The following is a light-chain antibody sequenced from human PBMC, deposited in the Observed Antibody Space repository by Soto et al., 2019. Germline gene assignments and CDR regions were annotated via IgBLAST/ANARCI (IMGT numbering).Light chain of an antibody. Sequence: EIVLTQSPATLSLSPGERATLSCGASQSVTSSYVAWYQQKPGLAPRLLIYDASSRATGISDRFSGGGSGTDFALTISRLGPEDFAVYYCQQYGTSPITFGQGTRLEIK. CDR3: QQYGTSPIT. J-gene: IGKJ5*01. CDR2: DAS. V-gene: IGKV3D-20*01. CDR1: QSVTSSY.